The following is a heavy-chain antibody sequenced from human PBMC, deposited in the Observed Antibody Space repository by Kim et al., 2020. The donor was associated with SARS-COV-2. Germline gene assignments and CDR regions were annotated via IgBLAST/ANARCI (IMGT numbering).Heavy chain of an antibody. V-gene: IGHV3-30*04. CDR1: GFTFSSYA. D-gene: IGHD3-10*01. CDR3: ARSGSRSYTSWLDP. Sequence: GGSLRLSCAASGFTFSSYAMHWVRQAPGKGLEWVAVISYDGSNKYYADSVKGRFTISRDNSKNTLYLQMNSLRAEDTAVYYCARSGSRSYTSWLDPCGQGTLVTVSS. J-gene: IGHJ5*02. CDR2: ISYDGSNK.